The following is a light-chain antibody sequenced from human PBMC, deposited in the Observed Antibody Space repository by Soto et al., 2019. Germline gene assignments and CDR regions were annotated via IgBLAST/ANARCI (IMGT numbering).Light chain of an antibody. V-gene: IGKV1-39*01. CDR2: TTS. CDR3: QQSYSTPQT. J-gene: IGKJ4*01. Sequence: DIQMTQSPSSLSAFVGDRVTITCRASQTINNYLNWYQQKPGRPPRLLIHTTSTFQSGVPSRFSGSGTGTDFTLTISSLQPEDSATYYCQQSYSTPQTFGGGTKWIS. CDR1: QTINNY.